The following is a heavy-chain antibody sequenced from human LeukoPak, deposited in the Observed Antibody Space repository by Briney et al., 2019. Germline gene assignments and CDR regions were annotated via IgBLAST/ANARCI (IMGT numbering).Heavy chain of an antibody. Sequence: SVKVSCMASGGTFSSYAISWVRQAPGQGREWMGGIIPIFGTANYAQKFQGRVTITTDESTSTAYMELSSLRSEDTAVYYCATGYDFWSGPNGWGQGTLVTVSS. CDR3: ATGYDFWSGPNG. V-gene: IGHV1-69*05. CDR1: GGTFSSYA. J-gene: IGHJ4*02. D-gene: IGHD3-3*01. CDR2: IIPIFGTA.